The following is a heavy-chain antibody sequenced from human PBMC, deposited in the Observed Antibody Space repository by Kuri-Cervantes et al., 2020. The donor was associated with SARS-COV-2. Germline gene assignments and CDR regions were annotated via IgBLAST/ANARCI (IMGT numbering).Heavy chain of an antibody. J-gene: IGHJ5*02. CDR3: ARESKGVTIFGVVYNWFDP. D-gene: IGHD3-3*01. Sequence: SVKVSCKASGYTFTRYDISWVRQAPGQGLEWMGRIIPIFGTANYAQKFQGRVTITADESTSTAYMELRSLRSEDTAAYYCARESKGVTIFGVVYNWFDPWGQGTLVTVSS. CDR2: IIPIFGTA. V-gene: IGHV1-69*13. CDR1: GYTFTRYD.